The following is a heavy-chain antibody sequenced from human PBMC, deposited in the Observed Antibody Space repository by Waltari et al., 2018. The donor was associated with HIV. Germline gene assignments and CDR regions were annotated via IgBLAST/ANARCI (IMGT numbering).Heavy chain of an antibody. CDR2: IKSQVDGGAA. V-gene: IGHV3-15*05. Sequence: EVQLVESGGGLVQPGESLRLSCAASGFIFSSAWLPWVRQAPGRGLEWLGLIKSQVDGGAADYAALVKGRFTISRNDSKKVMYLHMTSLTEDDTGVYFCTGPRMDVWGQGTTVVVSS. CDR1: GFIFSSAW. J-gene: IGHJ6*02. CDR3: TGPRMDV.